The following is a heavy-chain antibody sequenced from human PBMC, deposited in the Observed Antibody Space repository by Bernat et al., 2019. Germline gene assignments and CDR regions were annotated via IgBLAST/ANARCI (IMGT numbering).Heavy chain of an antibody. V-gene: IGHV3-11*05. CDR2: ISSSSSYT. J-gene: IGHJ6*03. CDR1: GFTFSNYY. CDR3: ARGTSTSAPYMDV. Sequence: QVQLVESGGGVVQPGRSLSLSCAASGFTFSNYYMSWIRQAPGKGLDWVSYISSSSSYTNYEDSVKGRFTSSRDNAKNSLYLQMNSLRAEDTAVYYCARGTSTSAPYMDVWGKGTTVTVSS.